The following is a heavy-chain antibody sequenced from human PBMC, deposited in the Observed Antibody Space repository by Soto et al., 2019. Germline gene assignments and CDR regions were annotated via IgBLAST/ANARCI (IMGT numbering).Heavy chain of an antibody. Sequence: QVQLQESGPGLVKPSESLSLTCDVSGASVQSNWWSWVRQPPGRDLEWIAEIYHSGSRHYNPSLRSRANILLDESNNRFSLSLHSVTAADTAVYYCVRHMGVARTRGFDYWGHGTLVTVSS. D-gene: IGHD2-21*01. CDR3: VRHMGVARTRGFDY. CDR1: GASVQSNW. V-gene: IGHV4-4*02. J-gene: IGHJ4*01. CDR2: IYHSGSR.